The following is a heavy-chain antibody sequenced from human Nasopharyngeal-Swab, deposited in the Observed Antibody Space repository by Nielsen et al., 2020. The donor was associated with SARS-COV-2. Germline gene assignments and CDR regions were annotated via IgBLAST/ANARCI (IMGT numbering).Heavy chain of an antibody. CDR2: IAHDASNE. CDR3: AKDNEGMFGFGDLGFYFDY. Sequence: GGSLRLSCAASGFTFSSFGMHWVRQAPGKGLEWVAFIAHDASNEYYGDSVKGRFSISRDSSKNTLYLQMNSLRAEDTAVYYCAKDNEGMFGFGDLGFYFDYWGQGTLVTVSS. V-gene: IGHV3-30*18. D-gene: IGHD3-10*01. J-gene: IGHJ4*02. CDR1: GFTFSSFG.